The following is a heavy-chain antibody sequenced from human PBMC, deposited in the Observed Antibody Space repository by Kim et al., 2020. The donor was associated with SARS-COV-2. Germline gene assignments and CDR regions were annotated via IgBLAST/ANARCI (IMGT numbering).Heavy chain of an antibody. CDR2: MCYSGST. CDR1: GGSISSYY. J-gene: IGHJ4*01. Sequence: SETLSLTCTVSGGSISSYYWYWIRLPPGPGQGWDWYMCYSGSTSYYPTPTRRGTISVDTATPQYPLTLSLSAVADAAASYVSCARVREKGITHYFDVWC. V-gene: IGHV4-59*01. D-gene: IGHD3-10*01. CDR3: SCARVREKGITHYFDV.